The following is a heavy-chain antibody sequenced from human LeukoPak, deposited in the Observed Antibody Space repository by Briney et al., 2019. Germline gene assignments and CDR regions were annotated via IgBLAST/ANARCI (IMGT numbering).Heavy chain of an antibody. CDR1: GGSISSGGYS. CDR2: IYYSGST. J-gene: IGHJ5*02. D-gene: IGHD3-10*01. V-gene: IGHV4-30-4*07. CDR3: ARGGYYGSGNDFRFDP. Sequence: SETLSLTCAVSGGSISSGGYSWSWIRQPPGKGLEWIGYIYYSGSTYYNPSLKSRVTISVETSKNQFSLKLKSVTAADTAVYYCARGGYYGSGNDFRFDPWGQGTLVTVSS.